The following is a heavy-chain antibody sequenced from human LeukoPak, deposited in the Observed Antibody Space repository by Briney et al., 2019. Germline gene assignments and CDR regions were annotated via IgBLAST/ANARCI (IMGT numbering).Heavy chain of an antibody. D-gene: IGHD3-3*01. J-gene: IGHJ4*02. CDR3: ARDSDYDFWSGYHY. Sequence: SETLSLTCTVSGGSVSSGSYYWSWIRQPPGKGLEWIGYIYYSGGTNYNPSLKSRVTISVDTSKNQFSLKLSSVTAADTAVYYCARDSDYDFWSGYHYWGQGTLVTVSS. CDR2: IYYSGGT. V-gene: IGHV4-61*01. CDR1: GGSVSSGSYY.